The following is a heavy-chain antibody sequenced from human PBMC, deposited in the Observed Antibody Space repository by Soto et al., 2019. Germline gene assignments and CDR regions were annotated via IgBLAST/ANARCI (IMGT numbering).Heavy chain of an antibody. D-gene: IGHD6-19*01. CDR3: AKDCIAVAGFNGMDV. CDR1: GFKFDDYA. CDR2: ISWNSGGI. Sequence: EVQLVESGGGLVQPGRSLRLSCAASGFKFDDYAMHWVRQAPGMGLEWVAGISWNSGGIVYADSVKGRFTISRDNAKRSLSLQMNSLRAEDTAFYYCAKDCIAVAGFNGMDVWGQGTTVTVSS. V-gene: IGHV3-9*01. J-gene: IGHJ6*02.